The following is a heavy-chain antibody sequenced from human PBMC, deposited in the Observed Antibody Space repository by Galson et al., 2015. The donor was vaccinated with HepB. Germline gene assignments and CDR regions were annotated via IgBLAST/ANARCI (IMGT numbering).Heavy chain of an antibody. J-gene: IGHJ4*02. CDR2: IYYSGST. D-gene: IGHD1-26*01. Sequence: QVQLQESGPGLVKPSETLSLTCTVSGGSISSYYWSWIRQPPGKGLEWIGYIYYSGSTNYNPSLKSRVTISVDTSKNQFSLKLSSVTAADTAVYYCARISGSYHGFDYWGQGTLVTVSS. V-gene: IGHV4-59*01. CDR1: GGSISSYY. CDR3: ARISGSYHGFDY.